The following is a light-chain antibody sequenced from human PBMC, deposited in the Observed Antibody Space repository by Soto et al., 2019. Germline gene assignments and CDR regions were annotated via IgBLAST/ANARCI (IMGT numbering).Light chain of an antibody. CDR1: QSISSY. CDR2: AAS. CDR3: QQYNNWPRT. J-gene: IGKJ1*01. Sequence: DIQMTQSPSSLSASVGDRVIITCRASQSISSYLNWYQQKPGKAPKLLIYAASSLQSGVPSRFSGSGSGTEFTLTINSLQSEDFAVYYCQQYNNWPRTFGQGTKVDIK. V-gene: IGKV1-39*01.